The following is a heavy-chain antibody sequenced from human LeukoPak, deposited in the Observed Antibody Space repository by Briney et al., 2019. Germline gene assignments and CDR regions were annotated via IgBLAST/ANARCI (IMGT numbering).Heavy chain of an antibody. Sequence: GGSLRLSCTVSGFTVSSNSMSWVRQAPGKGLEWVSFIYSAGSTHYSDSVKGRFTISIDNSKNTLYLQMNSLRAEDTAVYYCARDVVGVYATNGPKFDYWGQGTLVTVSS. CDR2: IYSAGST. V-gene: IGHV3-53*01. J-gene: IGHJ4*02. CDR3: ARDVVGVYATNGPKFDY. D-gene: IGHD2-15*01. CDR1: GFTVSSNS.